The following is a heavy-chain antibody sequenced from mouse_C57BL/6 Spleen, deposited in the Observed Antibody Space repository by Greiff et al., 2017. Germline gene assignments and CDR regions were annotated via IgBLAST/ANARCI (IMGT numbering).Heavy chain of an antibody. CDR1: GYTFTDYY. V-gene: IGHV1-76*01. CDR3: ARWDYYGSSYLFDY. CDR2: IYPGSGNT. D-gene: IGHD1-1*01. J-gene: IGHJ2*01. Sequence: QVQLKESGAELVRPGASVKLSCKASGYTFTDYYINWVKQRPGQGLEWIARIYPGSGNTYYNEKFKGKATLTAEKSSSTAYMQLSSLTSEDSAVYFCARWDYYGSSYLFDYWGQGTTLTVSS.